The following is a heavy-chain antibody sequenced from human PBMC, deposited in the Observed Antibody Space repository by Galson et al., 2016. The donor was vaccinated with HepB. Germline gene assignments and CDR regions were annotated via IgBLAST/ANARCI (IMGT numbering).Heavy chain of an antibody. Sequence: SLRLSCAASGFTFDDYAMHWVRQAPGKGLEWISGISWNSGTIIYADSVKGRFTISRDNAHTSVYLQMNSLRAEDTGLYYCSRDLWDTVVVPSAPGLNWFDPWGQGTLVSVSS. CDR3: SRDLWDTVVVPSAPGLNWFDP. D-gene: IGHD2-2*01. CDR1: GFTFDDYA. J-gene: IGHJ5*02. V-gene: IGHV3-9*01. CDR2: ISWNSGTI.